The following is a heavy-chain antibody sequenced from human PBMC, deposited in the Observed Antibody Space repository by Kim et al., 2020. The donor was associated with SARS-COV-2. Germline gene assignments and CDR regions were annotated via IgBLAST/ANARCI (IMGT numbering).Heavy chain of an antibody. CDR3: AKRFVDSSGWYVNYYYYYMDV. CDR1: GFTFSSYA. Sequence: GGSLRLSCAASGFTFSSYAMSWVRQAPGKGLEWVSAISGSGGSTYYADSVKGRFTISRDNSKNTLYLQMNSLRAEDTAVYYCAKRFVDSSGWYVNYYYYYMDVWGKGTTVTVSS. J-gene: IGHJ6*03. D-gene: IGHD6-19*01. CDR2: ISGSGGST. V-gene: IGHV3-23*01.